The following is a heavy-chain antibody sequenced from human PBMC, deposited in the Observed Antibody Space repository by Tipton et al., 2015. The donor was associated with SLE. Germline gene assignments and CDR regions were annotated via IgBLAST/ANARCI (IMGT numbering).Heavy chain of an antibody. D-gene: IGHD2-15*01. V-gene: IGHV3-53*05. CDR2: IYSGGST. Sequence: SLRLSCAASGFTVSSNYMSWVRQAPGKGLEWVSVIYSGGSTYYADSVRGRFTISRDNSKNTLYLQMNSLRAEDTAVYYCARVLGGLGLFDYWGQGTLVTVSS. CDR3: ARVLGGLGLFDY. CDR1: GFTVSSNY. J-gene: IGHJ4*02.